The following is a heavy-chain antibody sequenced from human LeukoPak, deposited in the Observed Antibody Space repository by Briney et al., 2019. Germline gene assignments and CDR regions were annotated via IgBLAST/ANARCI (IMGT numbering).Heavy chain of an antibody. D-gene: IGHD3-10*01. CDR3: ARDRPLWFGELSPPDGMDV. Sequence: GASVKVSCKASGYTFTSYGISWVRQAPGQGLEWMGLISAYNGNTNYAQKLQGRVTMTTDTSTSTAYMELRSLRSDDTAVYYCARDRPLWFGELSPPDGMDVWGQGTTVTVSS. V-gene: IGHV1-18*01. CDR2: ISAYNGNT. CDR1: GYTFTSYG. J-gene: IGHJ6*02.